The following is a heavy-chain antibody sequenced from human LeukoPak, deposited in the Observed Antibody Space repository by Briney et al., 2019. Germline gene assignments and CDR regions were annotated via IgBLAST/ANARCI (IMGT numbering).Heavy chain of an antibody. Sequence: SETLSLTCTVSGGSISSGGYYWSWIRQPPGKGLEWIGYIYYSGSTYYNPSLKSRVTMSVDTSKNQFSLKLSSVTAADTAVYYCAREATVTAAGAFDIWGQGTMVTVSS. D-gene: IGHD4-17*01. CDR1: GGSISSGGYY. CDR3: AREATVTAAGAFDI. J-gene: IGHJ3*02. CDR2: IYYSGST. V-gene: IGHV4-30-4*01.